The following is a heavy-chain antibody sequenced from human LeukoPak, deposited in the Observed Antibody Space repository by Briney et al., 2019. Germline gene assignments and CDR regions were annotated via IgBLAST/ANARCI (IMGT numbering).Heavy chain of an antibody. CDR2: IIPIFGTA. D-gene: IGHD2-8*02. J-gene: IGHJ3*02. Sequence: GASVKVSCKASGGTFSSYAISWVRQAPGQGLEWMGGIIPIFGTANYAQKFQGRVTITADESTSTAYMELSSLRSEDTAVYYCARGPCTGGVCYNAFDIWGQGTMVTASS. V-gene: IGHV1-69*13. CDR1: GGTFSSYA. CDR3: ARGPCTGGVCYNAFDI.